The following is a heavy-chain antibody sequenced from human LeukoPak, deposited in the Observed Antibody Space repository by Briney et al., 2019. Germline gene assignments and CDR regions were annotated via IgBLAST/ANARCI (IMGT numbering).Heavy chain of an antibody. CDR1: GVSFSSYA. V-gene: IGHV3-30-3*01. Sequence: PGGSLRLSCAASGVSFSSYAMHWVRQAPGKGLEWVALISYDGSDKFYADSVKGRFTISRDNAKNSLYLQMNSLRAEDTALYYCARGRGYNDAFDIWGQGTMVTVSS. CDR3: ARGRGYNDAFDI. CDR2: ISYDGSDK. D-gene: IGHD1-14*01. J-gene: IGHJ3*02.